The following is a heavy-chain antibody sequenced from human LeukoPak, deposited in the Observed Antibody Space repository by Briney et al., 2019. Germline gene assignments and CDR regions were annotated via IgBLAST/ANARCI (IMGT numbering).Heavy chain of an antibody. CDR1: GGSISNYY. CDR3: AREVYYDSSGPFDY. V-gene: IGHV4-59*01. CDR2: IYYSGST. Sequence: PSETLSLTCTVSGGSISNYYWSWIRQPPGKGLEWIGYIYYSGSTNYNPSLKSRVTILVDTSKNQFSLKLSSVTAADTAVYYCAREVYYDSSGPFDYWGQGTLVTVSS. D-gene: IGHD3-22*01. J-gene: IGHJ4*02.